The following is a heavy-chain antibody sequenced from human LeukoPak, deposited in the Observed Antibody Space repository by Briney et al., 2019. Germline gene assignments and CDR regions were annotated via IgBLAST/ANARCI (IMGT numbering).Heavy chain of an antibody. J-gene: IGHJ5*02. CDR3: ARAYCSSTSCYARSWFDP. D-gene: IGHD2-2*01. V-gene: IGHV4-59*11. CDR1: GGSISSHY. CDR2: IYYSGST. Sequence: SETLSLTCTDSGGSISSHYWSWIRQPPGKGLEWIGYIYYSGSTNYNPSLKSRVTISVDTSKNQFSLKLSSVTAADTAVYYCARAYCSSTSCYARSWFDPWGQGTLVTVSS.